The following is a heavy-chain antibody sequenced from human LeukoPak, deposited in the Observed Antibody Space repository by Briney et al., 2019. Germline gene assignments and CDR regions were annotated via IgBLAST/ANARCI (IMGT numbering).Heavy chain of an antibody. J-gene: IGHJ6*02. CDR1: GYTFTSYA. CDR2: INAGNGNT. V-gene: IGHV1-3*01. D-gene: IGHD3-3*01. Sequence: AASVTVSCTASGYTFTSYAMHWVRQAPGQRLEWMGWINAGNGNTKYSQKFQGRVTITRDTSASTAYMELSGLRSEDTAVYYCARDGRFLGWFYGMDVWGQGTTVTVSS. CDR3: ARDGRFLGWFYGMDV.